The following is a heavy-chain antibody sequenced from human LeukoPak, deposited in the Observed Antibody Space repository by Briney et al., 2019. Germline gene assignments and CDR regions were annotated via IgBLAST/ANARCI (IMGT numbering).Heavy chain of an antibody. CDR3: AKARTDYYYYMDV. V-gene: IGHV3-23*01. D-gene: IGHD3/OR15-3a*01. CDR2: ISGSGGST. J-gene: IGHJ6*03. Sequence: GGSLRLSCAASGFSFSSYAMSWVRQAPGKGLEWVSAISGSGGSTYYADSVKGRFTISIDNSKNTLYLQMNSLRAEDTAVYYCAKARTDYYYYMDVWGKGTTVTVFS. CDR1: GFSFSSYA.